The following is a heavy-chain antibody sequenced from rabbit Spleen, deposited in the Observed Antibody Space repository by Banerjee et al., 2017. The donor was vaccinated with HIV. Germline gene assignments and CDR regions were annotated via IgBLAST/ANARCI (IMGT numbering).Heavy chain of an antibody. CDR3: ARDLDDVIGWNFGW. V-gene: IGHV1S40*01. Sequence: QSLEESGGGLVKPGGTLTLTCTVSGFSFSSNWICWVRQAPGKGLEWIACIDTVDGDTDYATWPKGRFTISKTSSTTVTLQMTSLTAADTATYFCARDLDDVIGWNFGWWGPGTLVT. D-gene: IGHD4-1*01. CDR1: GFSFSSNW. J-gene: IGHJ4*01. CDR2: IDTVDGDT.